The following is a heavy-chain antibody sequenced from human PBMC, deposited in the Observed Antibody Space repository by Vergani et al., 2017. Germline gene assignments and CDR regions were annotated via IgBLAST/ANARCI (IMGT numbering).Heavy chain of an antibody. Sequence: QVQLVQSGAEVKKPGASVKVSCKASGYTFTGYYMHWVRQAPGQRLEWMGWINAGNGNTKYSQKFQGRVTITRDTSASTAYMELSSLRSEDTAVYYCARDVGETTFDYWGQGTLVTVSS. CDR3: ARDVGETTFDY. CDR1: GYTFTGYY. V-gene: IGHV1-3*01. D-gene: IGHD4-11*01. J-gene: IGHJ4*02. CDR2: INAGNGNT.